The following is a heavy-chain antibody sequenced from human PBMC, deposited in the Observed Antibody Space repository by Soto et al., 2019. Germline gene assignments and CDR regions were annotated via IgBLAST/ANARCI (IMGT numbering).Heavy chain of an antibody. CDR3: ATNTSGYFPD. CDR2: IIDMYGTA. D-gene: IGHD3-22*01. CDR1: GGTFRRY. J-gene: IGHJ4*02. Sequence: QVQLVQSGAEVKKPGSSMKVSCKASGGTFRRYISWVRQAPGQGLEWMGGIIDMYGTANYAQKFQGRVTITADEFTSTAYMELSSLKPDDTGLYYCATNTSGYFPDWGQGTPVTVSS. V-gene: IGHV1-69*01.